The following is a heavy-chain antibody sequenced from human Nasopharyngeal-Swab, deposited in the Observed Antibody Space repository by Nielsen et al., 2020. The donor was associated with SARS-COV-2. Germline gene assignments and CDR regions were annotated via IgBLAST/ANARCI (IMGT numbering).Heavy chain of an antibody. CDR2: INAGNGNT. D-gene: IGHD2-15*01. CDR3: AREAVVVVGYWFDP. J-gene: IGHJ5*02. CDR1: GYTFTSYA. Sequence: ASVKVSCNASGYTFTSYAMHWVRQAPGQRLEWMGWINAGNGNTKYSQKFQGRVTIIRDTNASTAYMELSSLRSEDTAVYYCAREAVVVVGYWFDPWGQGTLVTVSS. V-gene: IGHV1-3*01.